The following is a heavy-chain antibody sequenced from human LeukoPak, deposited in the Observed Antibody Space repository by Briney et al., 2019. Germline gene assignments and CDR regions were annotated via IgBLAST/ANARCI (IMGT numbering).Heavy chain of an antibody. D-gene: IGHD5-18*01. CDR2: IIPIFGTA. CDR1: GGTFSSYA. V-gene: IGHV1-69*01. J-gene: IGHJ4*02. Sequence: ASVKVSCKASGGTFSSYAISWLRQAPGQGLEWMGGIIPIFGTANYAQKFQGRVTITADESTSTAYMELSSLRSEDTAVYYCARPREGTGYSYGFLFYWGQGTLVTVSS. CDR3: ARPREGTGYSYGFLFY.